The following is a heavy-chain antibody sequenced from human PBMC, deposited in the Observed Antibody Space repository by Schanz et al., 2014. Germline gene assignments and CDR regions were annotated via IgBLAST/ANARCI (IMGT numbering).Heavy chain of an antibody. Sequence: EVQLLDSGGGLVQPGGSLRLSCAASGFTFSTYAMSWVRQAPGKGLEWVSAISGSGGRTYYADSVKGRITVSKDNTRNSLYLHTTAQGSESTAVYYCARDGDRLYHNYYMDVWGKGTTVTVSS. CDR1: GFTFSTYA. CDR2: ISGSGGRT. J-gene: IGHJ6*03. D-gene: IGHD4-17*01. V-gene: IGHV3-23*01. CDR3: ARDGDRLYHNYYMDV.